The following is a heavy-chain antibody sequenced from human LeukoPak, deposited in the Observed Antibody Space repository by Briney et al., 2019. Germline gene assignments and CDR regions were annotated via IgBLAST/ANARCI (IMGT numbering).Heavy chain of an antibody. CDR2: ISYDGSNK. CDR3: ARDSEGSWYLDY. D-gene: IGHD6-13*01. Sequence: GRSLRLSCAASGFTFSSYAMLWVRQAPGKGLEWVAVISYDGSNKYYADSVKGRFTISRDNSKNTLYLQMNSLRAEDTAVYYCARDSEGSWYLDYWGQGTLVTVSS. V-gene: IGHV3-30-3*01. J-gene: IGHJ4*02. CDR1: GFTFSSYA.